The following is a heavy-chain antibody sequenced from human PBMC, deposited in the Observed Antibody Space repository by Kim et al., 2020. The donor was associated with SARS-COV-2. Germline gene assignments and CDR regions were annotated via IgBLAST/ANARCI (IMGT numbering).Heavy chain of an antibody. Sequence: SETLSLTCTVSGGSISSYYWSWIRQPPGKGLEWIGYIYYSGSTNYNPSLKSRVTISVDTSKNQFSLKLSSVTAADTAVYYCARGGGYYDSSGHDYWGQGTLVTVSS. CDR2: IYYSGST. V-gene: IGHV4-59*13. CDR1: GGSISSYY. J-gene: IGHJ4*02. D-gene: IGHD3-22*01. CDR3: ARGGGYYDSSGHDY.